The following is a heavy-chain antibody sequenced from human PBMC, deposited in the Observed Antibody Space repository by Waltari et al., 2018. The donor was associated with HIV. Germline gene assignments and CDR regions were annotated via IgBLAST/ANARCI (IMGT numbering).Heavy chain of an antibody. CDR2: TNHRGGA. Sequence: QVQLQQWGAGLLKPSETLSLTCAVFGGSFSGSYWSWIRQSPGRGLEWIGETNHRGGANYSPSLRSRVTMSGDTSRKICSLKMTAVTAADTAMDDCARAPLRSLYQGDWFDPRGQGIRVTVSS. J-gene: IGHJ5*02. CDR1: GGSFSGSY. D-gene: IGHD2-8*01. V-gene: IGHV4-34*01. CDR3: ARAPLRSLYQGDWFDP.